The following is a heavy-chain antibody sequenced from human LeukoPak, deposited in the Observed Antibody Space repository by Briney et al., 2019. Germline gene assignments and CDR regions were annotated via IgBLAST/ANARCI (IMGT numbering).Heavy chain of an antibody. V-gene: IGHV3-74*01. J-gene: IGHJ4*02. CDR1: GFTFSSYR. CDR2: INTDGTST. CDR3: ARADSNWSFNY. Sequence: GGSLRLSCAASGFTFSSYRIHWVRQAPGKGLVWVSRINTDGTSTTYADSLKGRFTISRDNAKNTLYLQMNSLRAEDTAVYYCARADSNWSFNYWGQGTLVTVPS. D-gene: IGHD4-11*01.